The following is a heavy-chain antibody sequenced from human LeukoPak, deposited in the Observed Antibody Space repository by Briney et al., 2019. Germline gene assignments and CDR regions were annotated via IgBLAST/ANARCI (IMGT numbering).Heavy chain of an antibody. V-gene: IGHV3-53*01. CDR1: GFTVSDNY. Sequence: GGSLRLSCAASGFTVSDNYMSWVRQAPGKGLEWVSVMYSGGDTYYANSVKGRFTFSRDISKNTLFLQMNGLTTEDTAMYYYAKNGSGTSRAFDVWGQGTMVTVSS. CDR2: MYSGGDT. CDR3: AKNGSGTSRAFDV. J-gene: IGHJ3*01. D-gene: IGHD3-10*01.